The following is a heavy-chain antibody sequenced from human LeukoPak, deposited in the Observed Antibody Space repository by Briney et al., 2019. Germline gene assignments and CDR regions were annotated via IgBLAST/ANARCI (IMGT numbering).Heavy chain of an antibody. CDR3: ARETGQPGAFDI. CDR2: IFGTV. CDR1: GGSFSNFA. V-gene: IGHV1-69*05. Sequence: ASVKVSCKASGGSFSNFAISWVRQAPGQGFEWLGGIFGTVTYAPNFQGRVSFTTDESTSTAYMELSGLTSEDTAVYYCARETGQPGAFDIWGQGKMVTVSS. J-gene: IGHJ3*02. D-gene: IGHD3-10*01.